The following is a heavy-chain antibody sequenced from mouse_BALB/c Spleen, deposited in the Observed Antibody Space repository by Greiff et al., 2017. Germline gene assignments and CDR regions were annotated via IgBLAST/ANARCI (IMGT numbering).Heavy chain of an antibody. CDR3: ARDWETYGYDGGAMDY. D-gene: IGHD2-2*01. V-gene: IGHV3-2*02. J-gene: IGHJ4*01. CDR2: ISYSGST. Sequence: EVQGVESGPGLVKPSQSLSLTCTVTGYSITSDYAWNWIRQFPGNKLEWMGYISYSGSTSYNPSLKSRISITRDTSKNQFFLQLNSVTTEDTATYYCARDWETYGYDGGAMDYWGQGTSVTVSS. CDR1: GYSITSDYA.